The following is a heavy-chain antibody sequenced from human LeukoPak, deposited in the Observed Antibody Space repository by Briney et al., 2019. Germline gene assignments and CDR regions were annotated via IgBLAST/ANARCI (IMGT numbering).Heavy chain of an antibody. CDR3: AKDQITMVRGVTSQTDY. V-gene: IGHV3-30*02. J-gene: IGHJ4*02. CDR1: RFTFSSYG. CDR2: IRYDGSNK. D-gene: IGHD3-10*01. Sequence: PGGSLRLSCAASRFTFSSYGMHWVRQAPGKGLEWVAFIRYDGSNKYYADSVKGRFTISRDNSKNTLYLQMNSLRAEDTAVYYCAKDQITMVRGVTSQTDYWGQGTLVTVSS.